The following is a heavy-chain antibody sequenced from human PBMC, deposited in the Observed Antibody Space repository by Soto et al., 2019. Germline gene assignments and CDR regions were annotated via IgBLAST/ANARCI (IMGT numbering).Heavy chain of an antibody. D-gene: IGHD2-15*01. Sequence: SETLDITCVLSGSSISIAYFWGWIRHPPVKGLEWIATIFHTGGTYYNPSLKSRVTISVDTSNNQFSLRLNSVTAADTSLYFCARTWLAGGNPADAFDIWGQGTMVTGSS. CDR2: IFHTGGT. V-gene: IGHV4-38-2*01. CDR1: GSSISIAYF. J-gene: IGHJ3*02. CDR3: ARTWLAGGNPADAFDI.